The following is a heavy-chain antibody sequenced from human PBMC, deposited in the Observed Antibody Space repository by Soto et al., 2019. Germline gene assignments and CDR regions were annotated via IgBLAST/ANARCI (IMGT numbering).Heavy chain of an antibody. J-gene: IGHJ6*02. CDR1: GYSFTSYW. CDR3: ATDRSTIFGVVIIPVSSQYGMDV. CDR2: IDPSDSYT. Sequence: GESLKISCKGSGYSFTSYWISWVRQMPGKGLEWMGRIDPSDSYTNYSPSFQGHVTISADKSISTAYLQWSSLKASDTAMYYCATDRSTIFGVVIIPVSSQYGMDVWGQGTTVTVS. D-gene: IGHD3-3*01. V-gene: IGHV5-10-1*01.